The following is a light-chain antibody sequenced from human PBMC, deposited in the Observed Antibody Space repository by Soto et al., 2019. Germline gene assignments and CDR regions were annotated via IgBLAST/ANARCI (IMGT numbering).Light chain of an antibody. CDR2: DAA. CDR1: QNINTY. Sequence: DIQMTQSPYSLSAAVGDRVTITCRASQNINTYLNWYQQKPGKAPKLLIFDAASLQSGVPSRFSGSGSRTDFTLTITSXQPEDFATYYCQQTSSAPFTFGPGTKVDIK. CDR3: QQTSSAPFT. J-gene: IGKJ3*01. V-gene: IGKV1-39*01.